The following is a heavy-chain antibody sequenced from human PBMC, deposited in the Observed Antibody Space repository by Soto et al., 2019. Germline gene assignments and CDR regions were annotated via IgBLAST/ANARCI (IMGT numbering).Heavy chain of an antibody. D-gene: IGHD3-22*01. Sequence: SLRLSCVASGFNFDDSAMNWVRQVPGKGLEWVSGITWNSGHILYADSVKGRFTISRDNAKKSLYLELNSLRPEDTALYYCAKGRSSMIVVVMDYWGQGTPVNVSS. CDR3: AKGRSSMIVVVMDY. CDR1: GFNFDDSA. CDR2: ITWNSGHI. V-gene: IGHV3-9*01. J-gene: IGHJ4*02.